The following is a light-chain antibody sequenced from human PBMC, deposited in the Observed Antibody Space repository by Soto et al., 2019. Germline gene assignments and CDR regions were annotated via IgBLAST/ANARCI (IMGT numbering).Light chain of an antibody. CDR2: GAS. CDR1: QYVSNK. Sequence: EIVMTQSPATLSVSPGETATLSCRASQYVSNKVAWYQQKPGQAPSLLILGASTRATGVPARFSGSGSGTEFTLSISSLQSEDFATYYCQQSYSTLWTFGQGTKVDIK. J-gene: IGKJ1*01. CDR3: QQSYSTLWT. V-gene: IGKV3-15*01.